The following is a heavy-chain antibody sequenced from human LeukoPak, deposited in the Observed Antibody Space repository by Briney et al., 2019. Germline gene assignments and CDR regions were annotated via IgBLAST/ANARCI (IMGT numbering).Heavy chain of an antibody. V-gene: IGHV3-30-3*01. CDR3: ARDHGMDV. CDR2: ISYDGSNK. J-gene: IGHJ6*02. Sequence: GRSLRLSCAASGFTFSSYAMHWVRQAPGKGLEWVAVISYDGSNKYYADSVKGRFTISRDNSKNTLYLQMNSLRAEDTAVYYCARDHGMDVWGQGTPVTVSS. CDR1: GFTFSSYA.